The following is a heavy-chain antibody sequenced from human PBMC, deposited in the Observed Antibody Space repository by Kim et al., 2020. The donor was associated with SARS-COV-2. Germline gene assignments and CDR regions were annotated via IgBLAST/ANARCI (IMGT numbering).Heavy chain of an antibody. CDR2: INPSGGYT. Sequence: ASVKVSCKTSGNTFTSYYVHWVRQAPGRGLEWMGIINPSGGYTSYAQEFQGRVTMTRDTSTSTVYMELSSLRSEDTAVYYCATTTYYDTIGYRNLDLWGRGTLVTVSS. J-gene: IGHJ2*01. CDR3: ATTTYYDTIGYRNLDL. CDR1: GNTFTSYY. V-gene: IGHV1-46*01. D-gene: IGHD3-22*01.